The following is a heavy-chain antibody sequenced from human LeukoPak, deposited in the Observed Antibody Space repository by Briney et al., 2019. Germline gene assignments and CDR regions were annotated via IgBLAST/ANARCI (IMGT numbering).Heavy chain of an antibody. CDR1: GFTFSTYG. D-gene: IGHD3-3*01. V-gene: IGHV3-30*02. J-gene: IGHJ4*02. CDR2: IRYDGSEK. Sequence: GGSLRLSCAASGFTFSTYGMHWVRQAPGKGLEWVAFIRYDGSEKYSTDSVKGRFTISRDNAKNTLYLQMNSLRAEDTAVYYCAREVLLYDFWSGYFFDYWGQGTLVTVSS. CDR3: AREVLLYDFWSGYFFDY.